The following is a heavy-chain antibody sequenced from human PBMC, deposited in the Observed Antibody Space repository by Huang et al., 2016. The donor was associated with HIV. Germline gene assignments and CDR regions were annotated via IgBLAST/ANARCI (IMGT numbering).Heavy chain of an antibody. CDR2: ISYDDKTK. CDR3: AKGGSAAAVLDF. V-gene: IGHV3-30*18. J-gene: IGHJ4*02. Sequence: QVQVVESGGGVVQPGRSLRISCAASGFTSSRYGMHWVHQAPGKGLEWVAVISYDDKTKYYADSVKGRVSISRDKSKTTVYLQLNSLRVEDTAVYYCAKGGSAAAVLDFWGQGTLVTVSS. CDR1: GFTSSRYG. D-gene: IGHD6-13*01.